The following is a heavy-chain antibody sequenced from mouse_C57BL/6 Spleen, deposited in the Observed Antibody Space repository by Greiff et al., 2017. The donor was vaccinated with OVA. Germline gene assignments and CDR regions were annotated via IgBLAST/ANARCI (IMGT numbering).Heavy chain of an antibody. CDR1: GYAFSSYW. Sequence: QVQLQQSGAELVKPGSSVKISCKASGYAFSSYWMNWVKQRPGKGLEWIGQIYPGDGDTNYNGKFKGKATLTADKSSSTAYMQLSSLTSEDYAVYYCARRGGSSPLDWYFDVWGTGTTVTVYS. CDR3: ARRGGSSPLDWYFDV. V-gene: IGHV1-80*01. J-gene: IGHJ1*03. D-gene: IGHD1-1*01. CDR2: IYPGDGDT.